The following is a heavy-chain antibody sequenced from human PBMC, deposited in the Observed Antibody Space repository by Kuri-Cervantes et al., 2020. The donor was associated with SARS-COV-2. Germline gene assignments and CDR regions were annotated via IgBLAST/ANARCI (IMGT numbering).Heavy chain of an antibody. CDR3: ARVPSWGYIDAFDI. CDR2: IYYSGST. CDR1: GGSISSGDYY. D-gene: IGHD1-1*01. Sequence: LRLSCTVSGGSISSGDYYWSWIRQPPGKGLEWIGYIYYSGSTYYNPSLKSRVTISVDTSKNQFSLKLSSVTAADTAVYYCARVPSWGYIDAFDIWGQGTMVTVSS. V-gene: IGHV4-30-4*08. J-gene: IGHJ3*02.